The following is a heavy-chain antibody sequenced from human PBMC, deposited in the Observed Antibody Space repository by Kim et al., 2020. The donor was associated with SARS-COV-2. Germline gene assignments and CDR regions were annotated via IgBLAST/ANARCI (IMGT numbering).Heavy chain of an antibody. Sequence: GGSLRLSCAASGFTFSSYWMSWVRQAPGKGLEWVANIKQDGSEKYYVDSVKGRFTISRDNAKNSLYLQMNSLRAEDTAVYYCAREGRLRFLEWLSPGFDYWGQGTLVTVSS. CDR3: AREGRLRFLEWLSPGFDY. CDR2: IKQDGSEK. J-gene: IGHJ4*02. CDR1: GFTFSSYW. D-gene: IGHD3-3*01. V-gene: IGHV3-7*03.